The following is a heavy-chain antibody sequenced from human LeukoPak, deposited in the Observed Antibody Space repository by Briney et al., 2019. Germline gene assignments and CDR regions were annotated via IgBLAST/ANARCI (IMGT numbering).Heavy chain of an antibody. CDR1: GGTFTSYA. D-gene: IGHD1-26*01. V-gene: IGHV1-69*13. J-gene: IGHJ5*02. Sequence: SVKVSCKTSGGTFTSYAITWVRQAPGQGLEWMGKIIPISGTTNYAQKFQGRVTFHADESTSTAYMELSSLRSEDTALYYCARKLRLGGNWFDPWGQGTLVTVSS. CDR3: ARKLRLGGNWFDP. CDR2: IIPISGTT.